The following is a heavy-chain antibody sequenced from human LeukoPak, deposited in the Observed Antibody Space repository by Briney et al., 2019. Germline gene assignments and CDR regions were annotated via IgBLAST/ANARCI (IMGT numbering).Heavy chain of an antibody. D-gene: IGHD3-9*01. J-gene: IGHJ4*02. Sequence: PGGSLRLSCAASGFAFCDYHMIWVRQAPGKGLKCLSEIHGSSDPIYYADSVRGRFTISRDNAKNSLYLQMNSLTAEDTAVYYCSRVVQDVTGADYWGQGTLVIVSS. CDR2: IHGSSDPI. CDR3: SRVVQDVTGADY. CDR1: GFAFCDYH. V-gene: IGHV3-48*01.